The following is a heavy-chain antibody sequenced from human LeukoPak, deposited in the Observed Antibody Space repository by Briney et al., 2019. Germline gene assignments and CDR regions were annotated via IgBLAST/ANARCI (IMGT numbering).Heavy chain of an antibody. CDR3: ARVRDGYNDAYDI. V-gene: IGHV1-46*01. J-gene: IGHJ3*02. CDR1: GYSFTSYN. CDR2: IKPSDGNT. D-gene: IGHD5-24*01. Sequence: GASVKVSCKTSGYSFTSYNLHWVRQAAGQRLEWMGLIKPSDGNTYYAQQFQDRVTMTRDTSTSTVYMEVSSLKSEDTAIYYCARVRDGYNDAYDIWGQGTMVTVTS.